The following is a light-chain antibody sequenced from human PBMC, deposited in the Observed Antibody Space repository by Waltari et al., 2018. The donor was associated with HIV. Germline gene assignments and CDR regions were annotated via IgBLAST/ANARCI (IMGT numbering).Light chain of an antibody. Sequence: DIQMTQSPSALSASVGDRVTITCRSNQNIVNYVNWYRQKVGEAPKPLVFAATTLQSGVPSRFSATGSGTKFTLTIGSLEPDDFAIYFCQQTYRTPPYTFGQGTK. CDR2: AAT. CDR1: QNIVNY. CDR3: QQTYRTPPYT. J-gene: IGKJ2*01. V-gene: IGKV1-39*01.